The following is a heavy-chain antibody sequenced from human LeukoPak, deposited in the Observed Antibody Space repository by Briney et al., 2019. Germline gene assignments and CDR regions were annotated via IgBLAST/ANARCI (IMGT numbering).Heavy chain of an antibody. D-gene: IGHD6-6*01. V-gene: IGHV5-51*01. CDR2: IYPRDSDS. Sequence: GAPLQIPCKGSGSRFTSYLIDWVRQLPGKGLEWMGIIYPRDSDSRYSPSFQGQVTISAVKSINTAYLQWSSLKASDTAMYYCARQREYSSSSGYFDYWGQGTLVTVSS. J-gene: IGHJ4*02. CDR3: ARQREYSSSSGYFDY. CDR1: GSRFTSYL.